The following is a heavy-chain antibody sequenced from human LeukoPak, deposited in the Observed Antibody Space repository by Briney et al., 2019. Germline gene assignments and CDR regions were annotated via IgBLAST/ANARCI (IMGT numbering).Heavy chain of an antibody. D-gene: IGHD3-10*01. CDR1: GFTFSSYA. J-gene: IGHJ4*02. V-gene: IGHV3-30*04. Sequence: SGRSLRLSCAASGFTFSSYAMHWVRQAPGKGLEWVAVISYDGSNKYYADSVKGRFTISRDNSKNTLYLQMSSLRVEDTAVYYCARKYASGTYPLDYWGQGTLVTVSS. CDR2: ISYDGSNK. CDR3: ARKYASGTYPLDY.